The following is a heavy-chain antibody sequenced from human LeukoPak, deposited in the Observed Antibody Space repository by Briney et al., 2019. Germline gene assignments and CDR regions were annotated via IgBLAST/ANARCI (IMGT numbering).Heavy chain of an antibody. J-gene: IGHJ4*02. CDR3: AGDCGGDCYADY. Sequence: GGSLRLSCAASGFTFSSYSMNWVRQAPGKGLEWVSSISSSSSYIYYADSVKGRFTISRDNAKNSLYLQMNSLRAEDTAVYYCAGDCGGDCYADYWGQATLATVSS. D-gene: IGHD2-21*02. CDR2: ISSSSSYI. V-gene: IGHV3-21*01. CDR1: GFTFSSYS.